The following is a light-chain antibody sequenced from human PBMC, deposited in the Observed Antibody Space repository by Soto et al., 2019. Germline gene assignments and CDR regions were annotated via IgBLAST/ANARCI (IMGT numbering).Light chain of an antibody. Sequence: DSQMTQYPSTLSASVGDRVTITCRASQSISSWLAWYQQKPGKAPKLLISKASTLQSGVPPRFSGSGSGTEFTLTISSLQPDDFATYYCQQYESHPMTFGGGTKVEIK. CDR3: QQYESHPMT. J-gene: IGKJ4*01. V-gene: IGKV1-5*03. CDR1: QSISSW. CDR2: KAS.